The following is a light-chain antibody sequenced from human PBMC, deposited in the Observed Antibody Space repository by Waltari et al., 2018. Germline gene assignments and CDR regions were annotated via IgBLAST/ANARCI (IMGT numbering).Light chain of an antibody. CDR2: DVS. Sequence: QSALTQPASVSGSPGQSITISCTGTSSDVGFYNYVSWYQQTPGKAPKLMIYDVSERPSGVSNRFSGSKSGNTASLTISGLQAEDEADYYCNSYAGSSSWVFGGGTKLTVL. V-gene: IGLV2-14*01. J-gene: IGLJ3*02. CDR1: SSDVGFYNY. CDR3: NSYAGSSSWV.